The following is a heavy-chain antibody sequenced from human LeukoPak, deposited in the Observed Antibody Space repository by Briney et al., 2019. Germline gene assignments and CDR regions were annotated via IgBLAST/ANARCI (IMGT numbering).Heavy chain of an antibody. J-gene: IGHJ6*03. CDR1: GGSISSSDYY. CDR2: VYYSGNT. V-gene: IGHV4-39*01. D-gene: IGHD5-24*01. Sequence: PSETLSLTCAVSGGSISSSDYYWGWIRQPPGKGLEWIGSVYYSGNTYYNPSLKSRVTISVDTSKNQFSLKLNSVTAADTAVYYCARHDGPYYYNYMDVWGKGTTVTVSS. CDR3: ARHDGPYYYNYMDV.